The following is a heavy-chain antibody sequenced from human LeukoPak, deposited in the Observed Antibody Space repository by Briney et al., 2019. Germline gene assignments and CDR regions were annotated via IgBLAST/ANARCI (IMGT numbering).Heavy chain of an antibody. D-gene: IGHD6-13*01. Sequence: GGSLRLSCATSGFTFSNYGMHWVRQAPGKGLEWVAVVSYEGKSQYYADSVRGRFTIFRDNSKNTLYLQMNSLRGEDAAVYYCAKEGTAQISTWYDYWGQGTLVTVSS. CDR3: AKEGTAQISTWYDY. J-gene: IGHJ4*02. CDR2: VSYEGKSQ. V-gene: IGHV3-30*18. CDR1: GFTFSNYG.